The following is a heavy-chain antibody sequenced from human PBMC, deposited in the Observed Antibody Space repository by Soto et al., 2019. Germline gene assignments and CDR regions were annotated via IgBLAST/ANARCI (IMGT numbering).Heavy chain of an antibody. CDR1: GGSISGNNYH. V-gene: IGHV4-39*02. Sequence: SATLSLTWSVSGGSISGNNYHWAWIRQPPGKGLELVSTISYNWVPNYNPSLRSRVSIFADAPSARFSLILNSVTAADTAVYYCARVGPWVPYYYDSSPYTFENWSDPWGQGTLVTVSS. J-gene: IGHJ5*02. D-gene: IGHD3-22*01. CDR2: ISYNWVP. CDR3: ARVGPWVPYYYDSSPYTFENWSDP.